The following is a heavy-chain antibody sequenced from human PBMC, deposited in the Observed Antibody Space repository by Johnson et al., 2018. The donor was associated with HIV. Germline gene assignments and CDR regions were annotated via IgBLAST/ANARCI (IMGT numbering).Heavy chain of an antibody. CDR1: GFTFNSYA. Sequence: QVQLVESGGGVVQPGRSLRLSCAATGFTFNSYAMHWVRQAPGKGLEWVAVISYDGINKYYADSVKGRFTISRDNSKNTLYLQMNSLRVADTAVYYCARDGPWLQSRRNAFDMWGQGTLVTVSS. V-gene: IGHV3-30-3*01. CDR3: ARDGPWLQSRRNAFDM. CDR2: ISYDGINK. J-gene: IGHJ3*02. D-gene: IGHD5-24*01.